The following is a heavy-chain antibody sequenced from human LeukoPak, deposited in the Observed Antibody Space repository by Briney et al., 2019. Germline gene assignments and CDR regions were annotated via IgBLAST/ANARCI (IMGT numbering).Heavy chain of an antibody. CDR2: INFSGGTT. CDR1: GFTFSSYA. J-gene: IGHJ4*02. Sequence: PGGSLRLSCAASGFTFSSYAMSWVRQAPGKGLEWVSAINFSGGTTYYADSVKGPFTISRDNSKNTPYLQMSSLRAEDTAVYYCAKGNSGYYFDYWGQGTLVTVSS. CDR3: AKGNSGYYFDY. D-gene: IGHD3-22*01. V-gene: IGHV3-23*01.